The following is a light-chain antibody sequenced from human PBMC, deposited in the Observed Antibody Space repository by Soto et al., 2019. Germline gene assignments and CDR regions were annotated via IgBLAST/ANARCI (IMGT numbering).Light chain of an antibody. CDR3: QQYKRFSWT. CDR2: DGS. V-gene: IGKV1-5*01. CDR1: QSVSDW. Sequence: GDRVTITCRASQSVSDWLAWYQQKPGKAPQLLIYDGSTLQSGVPPRFNGSGSGTEFTLTVTSLQPDDLGTYYCQQYKRFSWTFGQGTRVDLK. J-gene: IGKJ1*01.